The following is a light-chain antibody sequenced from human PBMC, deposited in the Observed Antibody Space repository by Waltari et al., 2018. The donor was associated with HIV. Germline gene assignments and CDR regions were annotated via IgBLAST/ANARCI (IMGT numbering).Light chain of an antibody. J-gene: IGLJ2*01. CDR3: QVWDRSVV. Sequence: SYVLTQPPSVSVAPGQTARITCGGNNIGSESVHWYQQKPGQAPVVVVYDDSDRPSGIPERFSGSNSGNTATLTVSRVEAGDEADYYCQVWDRSVVFGGGTKLTVL. V-gene: IGLV3-21*02. CDR1: NIGSES. CDR2: DDS.